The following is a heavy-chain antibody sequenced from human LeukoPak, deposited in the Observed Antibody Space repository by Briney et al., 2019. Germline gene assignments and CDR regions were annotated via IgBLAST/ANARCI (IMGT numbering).Heavy chain of an antibody. Sequence: SETLSLTCTVSGGSISSYYWSWIRQPPGKGLEWIGYIYYSGTTNYNPSLKSRVTISVDASKNQFSLKLSSVTAADAAVYYCARGVYIAAAQYGYWGQGTLVTVSS. D-gene: IGHD6-13*01. CDR3: ARGVYIAAAQYGY. CDR1: GGSISSYY. J-gene: IGHJ4*02. CDR2: IYYSGTT. V-gene: IGHV4-59*01.